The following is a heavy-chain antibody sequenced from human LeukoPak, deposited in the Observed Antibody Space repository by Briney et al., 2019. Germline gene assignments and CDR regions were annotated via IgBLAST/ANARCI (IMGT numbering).Heavy chain of an antibody. D-gene: IGHD4-11*01. CDR3: ARDNDYTNYY. CDR2: ISSSGSTI. V-gene: IGHV3-48*03. CDR1: GFTFSSYE. Sequence: PGGSLRLSCAASGFTFSSYEMNWVRQAPGKGLEWVSYISSSGSTIYYADSVKGRFTVSRDNAKNSLYLQMNSVRAEDTAIYYCARDNDYTNYYWGQGTLVTVSS. J-gene: IGHJ4*02.